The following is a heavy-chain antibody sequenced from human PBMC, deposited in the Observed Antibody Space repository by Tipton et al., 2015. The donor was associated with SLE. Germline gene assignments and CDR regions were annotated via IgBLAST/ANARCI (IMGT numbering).Heavy chain of an antibody. Sequence: TLSLTCAVYGGSFSGYYWSWIRQPPGKGLEWIGKINHSGSTNYNPSLKSRVSISVDTSKNQFSLQLTSVTAADTAVYYCARGPYYDFWRGNYPVFDSWGQETLVTVPS. CDR2: INHSGST. CDR3: ARGPYYDFWRGNYPVFDS. V-gene: IGHV4-34*01. CDR1: GGSFSGYY. D-gene: IGHD3-3*01. J-gene: IGHJ4*02.